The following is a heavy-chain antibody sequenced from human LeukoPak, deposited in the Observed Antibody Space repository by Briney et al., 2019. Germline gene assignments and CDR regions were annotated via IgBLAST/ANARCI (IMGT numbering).Heavy chain of an antibody. CDR1: GGSFSGYY. CDR3: ARLLGSRYQLLPSRGIDY. D-gene: IGHD2-2*01. CDR2: INHSGST. V-gene: IGHV4-34*01. Sequence: SETLSLTCAVYGGSFSGYYWSWIRQPPGKGLEWIGEINHSGSTNYNPSLKSRVTISVDTSKNQFSLKLSSVTAADTAVYYCARLLGSRYQLLPSRGIDYWGQGTLVTVSS. J-gene: IGHJ4*02.